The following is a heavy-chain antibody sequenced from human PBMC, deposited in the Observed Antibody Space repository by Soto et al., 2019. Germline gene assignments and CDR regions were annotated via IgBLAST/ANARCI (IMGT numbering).Heavy chain of an antibody. CDR1: GGTFSSYA. CDR2: IIPIFGTA. D-gene: IGHD6-13*01. CDR3: AKVRQQLLVGYLTV. V-gene: IGHV1-69*01. J-gene: IGHJ6*04. Sequence: VKVSCKASGGTFSSYAISWVRQAPGQGLEWMGGIIPIFGTANYAQKFQGRVTITADESTSTAYMELSSLRSEDTAVYYCAKVRQQLLVGYLTVWGKGTTVTVSS.